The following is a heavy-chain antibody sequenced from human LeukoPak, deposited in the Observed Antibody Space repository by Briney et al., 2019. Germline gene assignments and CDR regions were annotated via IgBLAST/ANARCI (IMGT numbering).Heavy chain of an antibody. J-gene: IGHJ6*02. Sequence: GGSLRLSWAASGFTFSSYAMSWDRQAPGKGLEWVSTISVSGGSTYYADSVKGRFTISRDNSKNTLFLQMSSLRAEDTAVYYCAKDKDGMGVWGQGTTVTVSS. CDR3: AKDKDGMGV. V-gene: IGHV3-23*01. CDR1: GFTFSSYA. CDR2: ISVSGGST.